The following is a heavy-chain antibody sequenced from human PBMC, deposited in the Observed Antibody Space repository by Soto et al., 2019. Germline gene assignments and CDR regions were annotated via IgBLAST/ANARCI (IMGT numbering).Heavy chain of an antibody. V-gene: IGHV3-53*01. J-gene: IGHJ5*02. CDR3: ARGYYDSSGYYLNWFDP. D-gene: IGHD3-22*01. Sequence: PGGSLRLSCAASGFTVSSNYMSWVRQAPGKVLEWVSVIYSGGSTYYADSVKGRFTISRDNSKNTLYLQMNSLRAEDTAVYYCARGYYDSSGYYLNWFDPWGQGTLVTVSS. CDR2: IYSGGST. CDR1: GFTVSSNY.